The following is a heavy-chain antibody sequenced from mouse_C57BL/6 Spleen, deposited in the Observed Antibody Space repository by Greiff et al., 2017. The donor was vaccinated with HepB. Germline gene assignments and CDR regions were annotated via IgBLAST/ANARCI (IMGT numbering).Heavy chain of an antibody. D-gene: IGHD1-1*01. CDR3: TREDYGSPFAY. J-gene: IGHJ3*01. Sequence: EVMLMESGEGLVKPGGSLKLSCAASGFTFSSYAMSWVRQTPEKRLEWVAYISSGGDYIYYADTVKGRFTISRDNARNTLYLQMSSLKSEDTAMYYCTREDYGSPFAYWGQGTLVTVSA. CDR2: ISSGGDYI. V-gene: IGHV5-9-1*02. CDR1: GFTFSSYA.